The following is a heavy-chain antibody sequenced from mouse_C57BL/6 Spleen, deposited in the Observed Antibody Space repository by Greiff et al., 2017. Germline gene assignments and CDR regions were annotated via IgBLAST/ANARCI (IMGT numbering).Heavy chain of an antibody. D-gene: IGHD3-3*01. V-gene: IGHV1-18*01. J-gene: IGHJ3*01. CDR2: INPNTGGT. Sequence: VVESGASVKIPCKASGYTFTDYNMDWVKQSHGKSLEWIGDINPNTGGTIYNQKFKGKATLTVDKSSSTAYMALLSLTSEDTAVYYCAAGWSRAGWFADWGQGTLVTVSA. CDR1: GYTFTDYN. CDR3: AAGWSRAGWFAD.